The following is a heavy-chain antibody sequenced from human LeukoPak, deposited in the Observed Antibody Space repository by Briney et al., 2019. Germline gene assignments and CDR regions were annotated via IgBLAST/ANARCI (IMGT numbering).Heavy chain of an antibody. Sequence: GGSLRLSCAASGFTFSRYSMNWVRQAPGKGLEWVSAISGSGGSTYYADSVKGRFTISRDNPKNTLYLQMNSLRAEDTAVYYCAKLGVSSGWYYYYGMDVWGQGTTVTVSS. CDR3: AKLGVSSGWYYYYGMDV. D-gene: IGHD6-19*01. V-gene: IGHV3-23*01. J-gene: IGHJ6*02. CDR1: GFTFSRYS. CDR2: ISGSGGST.